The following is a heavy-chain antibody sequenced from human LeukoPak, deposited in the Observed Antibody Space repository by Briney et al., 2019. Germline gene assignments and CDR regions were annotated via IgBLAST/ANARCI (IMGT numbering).Heavy chain of an antibody. J-gene: IGHJ3*02. CDR3: ARDLRYSGSYYAAFDI. D-gene: IGHD1-26*01. Sequence: PSETLSLTCTVSGGSISSYYWSWVRQPPGKGLEWVGYIYYSGSTNYNPSLKSRVTISVETSKNQFSLKLSSVTAADTAVYYCARDLRYSGSYYAAFDIWGQGTMVTVSS. V-gene: IGHV4-59*01. CDR1: GGSISSYY. CDR2: IYYSGST.